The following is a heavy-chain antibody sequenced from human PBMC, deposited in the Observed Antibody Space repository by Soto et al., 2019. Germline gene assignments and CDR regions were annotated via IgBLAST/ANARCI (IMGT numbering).Heavy chain of an antibody. CDR1: GLSFSSYA. J-gene: IGHJ6*03. V-gene: IGHV3-23*01. CDR3: AKDPRLRSSSPPHYMDV. D-gene: IGHD6-6*01. Sequence: PGGSLRLSCAVSGLSFSSYAMSWVRQAPGKGPEWVSAISASGGSTYYADSVKGRFTISRDSSKNTLYLQMNSLRAEDTAVYYCAKDPRLRSSSPPHYMDVWGKGTTVTVSS. CDR2: ISASGGST.